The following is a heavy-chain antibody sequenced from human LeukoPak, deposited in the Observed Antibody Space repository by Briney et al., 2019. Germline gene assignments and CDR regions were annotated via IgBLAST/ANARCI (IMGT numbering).Heavy chain of an antibody. V-gene: IGHV3-21*01. CDR2: ISSSSSYI. Sequence: GGSLRLSFAASGFTFSSYSMNWVRQAPGKGLEWVSSISSSSSYIYYADSVKGRFTISRDNAKNSLYLQMNSLRAEDTAVYYCARGDDFWSGYYPYWGQGTLVTVSS. CDR1: GFTFSSYS. J-gene: IGHJ4*02. D-gene: IGHD3-3*01. CDR3: ARGDDFWSGYYPY.